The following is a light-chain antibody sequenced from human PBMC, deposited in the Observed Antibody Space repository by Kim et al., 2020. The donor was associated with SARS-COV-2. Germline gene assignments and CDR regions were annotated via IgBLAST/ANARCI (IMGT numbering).Light chain of an antibody. Sequence: VSPGERATPPCRASQRVTNNLAWYQQKPGQAPRLLIYGASTRATGIPARFRGSGSGTEFTLTISSLQSADFAVYYCQQYNNWPGTFGQGTKVDIK. J-gene: IGKJ1*01. CDR3: QQYNNWPGT. CDR2: GAS. CDR1: QRVTNN. V-gene: IGKV3-15*01.